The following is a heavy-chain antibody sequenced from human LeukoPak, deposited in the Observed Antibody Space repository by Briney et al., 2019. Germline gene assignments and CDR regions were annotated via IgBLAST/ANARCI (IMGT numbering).Heavy chain of an antibody. J-gene: IGHJ4*02. V-gene: IGHV1-8*03. D-gene: IGHD1-26*01. Sequence: PSVKVSCKPSGYSFTTYDINWVRRATGQPLEWMGEMILKSGYTGYAQKFQARVTIARISSTSSVYLELSSLRSEDTAVYYCARVAGSIDYWGQGTLVTVSS. CDR2: MILKSGYT. CDR1: GYSFTTYD. CDR3: ARVAGSIDY.